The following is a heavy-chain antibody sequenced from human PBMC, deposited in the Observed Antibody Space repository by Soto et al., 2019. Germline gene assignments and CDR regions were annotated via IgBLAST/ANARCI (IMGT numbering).Heavy chain of an antibody. Sequence: TLSLTCTVSGGSLSSSGYYWGWIRQPAGKGLGWIGSIYYSGSTYYNPSLKSRVTISVDKSKNQFSLKLSSVTAADTAVYYCARLGSYFVLWGQGTLVTLSS. J-gene: IGHJ4*02. CDR1: GGSLSSSGYY. CDR2: IYYSGST. CDR3: ARLGSYFVL. V-gene: IGHV4-39*01. D-gene: IGHD1-26*01.